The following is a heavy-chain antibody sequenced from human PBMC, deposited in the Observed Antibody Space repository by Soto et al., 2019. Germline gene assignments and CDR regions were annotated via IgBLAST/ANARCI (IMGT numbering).Heavy chain of an antibody. V-gene: IGHV3-49*04. J-gene: IGHJ5*02. CDR2: IRNTPYGGTT. Sequence: GSLRLSCNCSGFRFSEHAMTWVRQAPGKGLEWVGFIRNTPYGGTTDYAASVRGRFTNSRDESESIAYLQMNSLKTEDSGVYYCSRGSFGYYGPWGPGTLVTVSS. D-gene: IGHD2-2*03. CDR3: SRGSFGYYGP. CDR1: GFRFSEHA.